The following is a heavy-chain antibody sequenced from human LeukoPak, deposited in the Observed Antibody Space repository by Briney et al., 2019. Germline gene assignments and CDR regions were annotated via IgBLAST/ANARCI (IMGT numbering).Heavy chain of an antibody. J-gene: IGHJ4*02. Sequence: GGSLRLSCAASGSTFSSYWMHWVRQPPGKGLEWLSQIKFDGTHIRYADSVKGRFTISRDNAKNTVSLQMNSLRAEDTAVYYCARDPDSGTTLDHWGQGTLVSVSS. CDR2: IKFDGTHI. D-gene: IGHD1-1*01. CDR1: GSTFSSYW. V-gene: IGHV3-74*01. CDR3: ARDPDSGTTLDH.